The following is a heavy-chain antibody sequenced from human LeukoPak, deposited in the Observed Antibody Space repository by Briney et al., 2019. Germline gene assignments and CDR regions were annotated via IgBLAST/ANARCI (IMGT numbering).Heavy chain of an antibody. J-gene: IGHJ5*02. D-gene: IGHD2-2*01. CDR2: INPNSGGT. V-gene: IGHV1-2*02. CDR1: GYTFTGYY. Sequence: EASVKVSCKASGYTFTGYYMHWVRQAPGQGLEWMGWINPNSGGTNYAQKFQGRVTMTRDTSISTAYMELSRLRSDDTAVYYCARDAGYCSSTICQGGWFDPWGQGTLVTVSS. CDR3: ARDAGYCSSTICQGGWFDP.